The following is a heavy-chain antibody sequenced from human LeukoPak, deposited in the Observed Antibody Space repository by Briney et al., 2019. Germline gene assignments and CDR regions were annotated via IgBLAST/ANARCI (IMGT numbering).Heavy chain of an antibody. Sequence: GASVKVSCKASGYTFTSYYMHWVRQAPGQGLEWMGIINPSGGSTSYAQKFQGRVTMTRDTSTSTAYMELRSLRSDDTAVYYCATTLGATWGAFDIWGQGTMVTVSS. V-gene: IGHV1-46*01. CDR2: INPSGGST. CDR1: GYTFTSYY. CDR3: ATTLGATWGAFDI. J-gene: IGHJ3*02. D-gene: IGHD1-26*01.